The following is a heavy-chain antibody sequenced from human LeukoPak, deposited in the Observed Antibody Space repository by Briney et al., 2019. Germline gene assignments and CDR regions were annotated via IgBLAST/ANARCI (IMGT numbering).Heavy chain of an antibody. CDR3: AKRLEYSSSSEV. J-gene: IGHJ4*02. D-gene: IGHD6-6*01. V-gene: IGHV3-30*02. CDR2: IRFDESNK. CDR1: GFTFSSYG. Sequence: PGGSLRLSCVASGFTFSSYGMHWVRQAPGKGLEWMAFIRFDESNKYYADSVKGRFTISRDNSKNMLYLQMNSLRAEDTAVYYCAKRLEYSSSSEVWGQGTLVTVSS.